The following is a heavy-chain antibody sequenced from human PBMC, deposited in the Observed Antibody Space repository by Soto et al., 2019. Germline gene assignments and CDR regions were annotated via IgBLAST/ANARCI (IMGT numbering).Heavy chain of an antibody. CDR2: ISSSSSYI. Sequence: GGSLRLSCAASGFTFSSYSMNWVRQAPGKGLEWVSSISSSSSYIYYADSVKGRFTISRDNAKNSLYLQMNSLRAEDTAVYYCARDGTFAGADDWFDPWGQGTLVTVSS. CDR3: ARDGTFAGADDWFDP. CDR1: GFTFSSYS. D-gene: IGHD3-16*01. V-gene: IGHV3-21*01. J-gene: IGHJ5*02.